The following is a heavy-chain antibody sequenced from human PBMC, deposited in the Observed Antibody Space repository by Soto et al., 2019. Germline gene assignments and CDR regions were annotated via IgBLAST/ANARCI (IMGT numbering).Heavy chain of an antibody. CDR2: IYYSGST. CDR1: GGSISSGDYY. J-gene: IGHJ4*02. D-gene: IGHD3-22*01. V-gene: IGHV4-31*03. CDR3: ASGLGAPYYYDSSGGEFDY. Sequence: TLSLTCTVSGGSISSGDYYWSWIHQHPGKGLEWIGYIYYSGSTYYNPSLKSRVTISVDTSKNQFSLKLSSVTAADTAVYYYASGLGAPYYYDSSGGEFDYWGQGTLVTVSS.